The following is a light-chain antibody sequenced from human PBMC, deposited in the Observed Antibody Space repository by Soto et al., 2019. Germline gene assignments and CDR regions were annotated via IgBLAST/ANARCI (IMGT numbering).Light chain of an antibody. CDR2: AAS. CDR3: QQSYITPPIT. V-gene: IGKV1-39*01. J-gene: IGKJ5*01. Sequence: VGAIVTITCRASQSISSYLNWYQQKPGKAPKLLIYAASSLQSGVPSRFSGSGSGTDFTLTINNLQPEDFATYYCQQSYITPPITFGQGTRLEIK. CDR1: QSISSY.